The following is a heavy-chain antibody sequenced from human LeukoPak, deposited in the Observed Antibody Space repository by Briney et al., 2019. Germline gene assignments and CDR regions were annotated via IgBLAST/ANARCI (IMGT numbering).Heavy chain of an antibody. CDR3: AREHKSYGDYPYYFDS. V-gene: IGHV4-30-4*01. D-gene: IGHD4-17*01. Sequence: SETLSLTCTVSSDSISRGDYYWSWIRQPAGKGLEFIGYINKKGGTFYNPPLKRRVSISIETSQNQFSLKLTSVTAADTAVYFCAREHKSYGDYPYYFDSWGQGTLVTVSS. CDR2: INKKGGT. CDR1: SDSISRGDYY. J-gene: IGHJ4*02.